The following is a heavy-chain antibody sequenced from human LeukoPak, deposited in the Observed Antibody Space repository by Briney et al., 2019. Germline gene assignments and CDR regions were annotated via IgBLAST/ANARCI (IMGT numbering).Heavy chain of an antibody. D-gene: IGHD3-22*01. CDR1: GFTYSPYW. J-gene: IGHJ4*02. V-gene: IGHV3-7*01. Sequence: GGSLRLSCAASGFTYSPYWMTWVRQGPGKGLEWVANIKQDGSEKYYVDSVKGRFTISRDNAKNSLYLQMNSLRAEDTAVYYCARWSGGFFFDSSGYDYWGQGTLVTVSS. CDR3: ARWSGGFFFDSSGYDY. CDR2: IKQDGSEK.